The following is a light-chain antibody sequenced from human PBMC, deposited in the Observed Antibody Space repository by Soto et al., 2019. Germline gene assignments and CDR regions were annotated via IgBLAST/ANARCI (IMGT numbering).Light chain of an antibody. CDR2: DVS. CDR1: SSDVGGYNY. V-gene: IGLV2-14*01. J-gene: IGLJ1*01. Sequence: QSALPQPASVSGSPGQSITISCTGTSSDVGGYNYVSWYQQHPGKAPKLMIYDVSNRPSGVSNRFSGSKSSNTASLTISGLQAEDEADYYCSSYTSSSTRVFGTGTKVTVL. CDR3: SSYTSSSTRV.